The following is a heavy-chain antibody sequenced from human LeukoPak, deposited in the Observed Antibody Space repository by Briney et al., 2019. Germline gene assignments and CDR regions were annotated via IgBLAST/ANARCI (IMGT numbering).Heavy chain of an antibody. J-gene: IGHJ4*02. D-gene: IGHD3-22*01. CDR2: ISWNSGSI. CDR3: AKDAYYYDSSGYPRD. V-gene: IGHV3-9*01. CDR1: RFTFDDYA. Sequence: GRSLRLSCAASRFTFDDYAMHWVRQAPGKGLEWVSGISWNSGSIGYADSVKGRFTISRDNAKNSLYLQMNSLRAEDTVLYYCAKDAYYYDSSGYPRDWGQGTLVTVSS.